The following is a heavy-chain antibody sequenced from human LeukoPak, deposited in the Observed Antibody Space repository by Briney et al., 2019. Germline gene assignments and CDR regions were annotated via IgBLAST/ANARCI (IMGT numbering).Heavy chain of an antibody. CDR2: TSDRGDYT. Sequence: GGSLRLSCAASGFAFSIYGMGWVRQSPGKGLEWVSGTSDRGDYTYYADSVKGRFTISRDSSKNTLFLQMNSLRAEDTALYFCARKAQYNGHYPLDYWGQGTLVTVSS. CDR3: ARKAQYNGHYPLDY. CDR1: GFAFSIYG. D-gene: IGHD1-7*01. J-gene: IGHJ4*02. V-gene: IGHV3-23*01.